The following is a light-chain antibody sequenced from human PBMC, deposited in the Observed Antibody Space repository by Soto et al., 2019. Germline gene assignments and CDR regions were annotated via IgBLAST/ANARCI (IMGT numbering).Light chain of an antibody. CDR2: GAS. Sequence: EIVLTQSPGTLSLSPGDTATLSCRASQSVRNNYLAWYQQKPGQAPRLIIFGASNRATGVPDRFSGSGSGTDFTLTISRLEPEDFAIFYCHQYGSLLLIFGGGTKVEIK. CDR1: QSVRNNY. J-gene: IGKJ4*01. V-gene: IGKV3-20*01. CDR3: HQYGSLLLI.